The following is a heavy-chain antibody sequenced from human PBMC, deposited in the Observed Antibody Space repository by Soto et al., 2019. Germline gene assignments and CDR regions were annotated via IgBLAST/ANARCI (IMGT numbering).Heavy chain of an antibody. D-gene: IGHD3-22*01. CDR1: GFIFSDYY. J-gene: IGHJ3*02. CDR3: AKAGTMIGYDAFDI. Sequence: GGSLRLSCAASGFIFSDYYMSWIRQAPGKGLEWISYISSSDNIIYYADSVKGRFTISRDNAKNSLYLQMNSLRAEDTAVYYCAKAGTMIGYDAFDIWGQGTMVTVSS. V-gene: IGHV3-11*04. CDR2: ISSSDNII.